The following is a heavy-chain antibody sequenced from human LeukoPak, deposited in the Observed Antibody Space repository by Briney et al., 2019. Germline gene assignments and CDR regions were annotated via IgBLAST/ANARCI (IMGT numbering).Heavy chain of an antibody. V-gene: IGHV3-23*01. Sequence: PGGSLRLSCAASGFTFRTYGMSWVRQAPGKGLEWVSAISGSGGDIYYTDSVKGRFTVSRDNSKNTLYLQMISLRVEDTAVYYCASLGGGENHNFWRGYFHDWYFDLWGRGTLVTVSS. J-gene: IGHJ2*01. CDR3: ASLGGGENHNFWRGYFHDWYFDL. D-gene: IGHD3-3*01. CDR2: ISGSGGDI. CDR1: GFTFRTYG.